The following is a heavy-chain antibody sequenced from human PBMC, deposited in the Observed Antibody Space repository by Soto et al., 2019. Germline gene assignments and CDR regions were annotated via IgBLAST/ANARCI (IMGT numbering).Heavy chain of an antibody. CDR1: EGTFNTYA. D-gene: IGHD3-10*01. CDR3: AREVQVHTPAFVY. Sequence: QVQLVQSGAEMKKPGSSVKVSCQSSEGTFNTYAMNWERQAPGQGPEWMGDISPMFGAANYAPKFQGRVTITADESTGTSYMQLGSLTSEDPALYFCAREVQVHTPAFVYWGQGTLVSVSS. V-gene: IGHV1-69*19. J-gene: IGHJ4*02. CDR2: ISPMFGAA.